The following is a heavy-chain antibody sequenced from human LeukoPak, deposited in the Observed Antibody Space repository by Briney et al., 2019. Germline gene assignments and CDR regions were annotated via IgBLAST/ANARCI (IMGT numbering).Heavy chain of an antibody. Sequence: GGSLRLSCAASGFNVSSNYMSWVRQAPGKGLEWVSVIYSGGSTYYADSVKGRFTISRDNSKDTLYLQMNSLRAEDTAVYYCARGKGLPTLGYYYYYMDVWGKGTTVTVSS. CDR2: IYSGGST. CDR1: GFNVSSNY. V-gene: IGHV3-53*01. D-gene: IGHD5-12*01. CDR3: ARGKGLPTLGYYYYYMDV. J-gene: IGHJ6*03.